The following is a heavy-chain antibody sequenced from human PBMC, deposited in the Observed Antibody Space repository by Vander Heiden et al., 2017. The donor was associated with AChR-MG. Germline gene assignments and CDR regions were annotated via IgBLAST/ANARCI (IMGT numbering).Heavy chain of an antibody. D-gene: IGHD4-4*01. J-gene: IGHJ5*02. V-gene: IGHV4-31*03. CDR2: VYYSGHT. CDR1: GGPISSGGYY. CDR3: ARGSGTTVTTCWFDH. Sequence: QVQLQESGPGLVKPSQTLSLTCTVPGGPISSGGYYWSWLRQDPGKALEWIGYVYYSGHTYYNPSLKSRVTISVDTSKNQFSLKLSSVTAADTAVYYCARGSGTTVTTCWFDHWGQGTLVTVSS.